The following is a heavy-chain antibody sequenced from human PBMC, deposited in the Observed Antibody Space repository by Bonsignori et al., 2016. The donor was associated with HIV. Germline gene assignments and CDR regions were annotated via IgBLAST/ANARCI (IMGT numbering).Heavy chain of an antibody. J-gene: IGHJ3*02. Sequence: GGSLRLSCGASGFTFSIYGMHWVRQAPAKGLEWVTLISYDGSNEYYADSVKGRFTVSRDNSKNTLYLQMNSLRAEDTAVYYCAKDSGWQTELGGFDMWGQGTMVTVSS. CDR3: AKDSGWQTELGGFDM. D-gene: IGHD7-27*01. CDR2: ISYDGSNE. V-gene: IGHV3-30*18. CDR1: GFTFSIYG.